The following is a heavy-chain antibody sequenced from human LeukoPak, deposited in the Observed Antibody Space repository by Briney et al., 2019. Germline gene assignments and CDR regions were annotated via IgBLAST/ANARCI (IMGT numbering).Heavy chain of an antibody. Sequence: PGGSLRLSCAASGFTFSSYAMHWVRQAPGEGLQWVAVISYHGRNEYYADSVKGRFTISRDSFKNTVYLQMYSLRAEDTAVYYCARDQGDAGNRIKGDGHNMDVWGKGTTVTVSS. V-gene: IGHV3-30*01. D-gene: IGHD1-1*01. J-gene: IGHJ6*03. CDR2: ISYHGRNE. CDR3: ARDQGDAGNRIKGDGHNMDV. CDR1: GFTFSSYA.